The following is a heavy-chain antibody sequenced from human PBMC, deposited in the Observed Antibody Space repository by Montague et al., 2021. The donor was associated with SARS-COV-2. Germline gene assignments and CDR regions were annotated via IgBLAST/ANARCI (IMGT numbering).Heavy chain of an antibody. V-gene: IGHV4-59*13. Sequence: SETLSLTCTVSGGSISSYYWSWIRQPPGKGLEWIGYIYNSGSTNYNPSLKSRITISLGTSKNQFSLKLSSVTAADTAVYYCARGSYEILRYGMDVWGQGTTVTVSS. CDR1: GGSISSYY. CDR3: ARGSYEILRYGMDV. D-gene: IGHD3-9*01. CDR2: IYNSGST. J-gene: IGHJ6*02.